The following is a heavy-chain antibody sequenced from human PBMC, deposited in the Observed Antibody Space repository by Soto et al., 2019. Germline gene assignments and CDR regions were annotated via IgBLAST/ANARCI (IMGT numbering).Heavy chain of an antibody. CDR3: ARDKWGSQDYYYYGMDV. J-gene: IGHJ6*02. CDR2: ISYDGSNK. D-gene: IGHD7-27*01. Sequence: PGGSLRLSCAASGFTFSSYAMHWVRQAPGKGLEWVAVISYDGSNKYYADSVKGRFTISRDNSKNTLYLQMNSLRAEDTAVYYCARDKWGSQDYYYYGMDVWGQGTTVTVSS. CDR1: GFTFSSYA. V-gene: IGHV3-30-3*01.